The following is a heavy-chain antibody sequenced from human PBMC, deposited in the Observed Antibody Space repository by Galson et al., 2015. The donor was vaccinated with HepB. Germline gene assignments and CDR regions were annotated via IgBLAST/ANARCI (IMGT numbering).Heavy chain of an antibody. CDR1: GDSVSSNSAA. D-gene: IGHD3-16*01. CDR2: TYYRSRWYN. CDR3: AREGVWGVGYYFDY. V-gene: IGHV6-1*01. Sequence: CAISGDSVSSNSAAWNWIRQSPSRGLEWLGRTYYRSRWYNDYAVSVKSRITVNPDTSKNQFSLQLNSVTPEDTAVYYCAREGVWGVGYYFDYWGPGTLVTVSS. J-gene: IGHJ4*02.